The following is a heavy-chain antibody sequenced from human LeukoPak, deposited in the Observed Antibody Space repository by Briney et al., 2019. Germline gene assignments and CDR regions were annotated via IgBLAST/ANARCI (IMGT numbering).Heavy chain of an antibody. CDR2: IIASSGST. V-gene: IGHV3-23*01. J-gene: IGHJ4*02. CDR3: AKRITMIVVVITTW. D-gene: IGHD3-22*01. Sequence: GGSLRLSCAASGFSFNNYAMSWVRQAPGKGLEWVSIIIASSGSTFYADSVKGRFTISRDNSKNTLYLQMNSLRAEDTAVYYCAKRITMIVVVITTWWGQGTLVTVSS. CDR1: GFSFNNYA.